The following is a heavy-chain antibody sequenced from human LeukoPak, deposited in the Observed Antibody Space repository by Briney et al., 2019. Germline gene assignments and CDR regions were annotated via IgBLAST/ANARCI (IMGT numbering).Heavy chain of an antibody. D-gene: IGHD4-17*01. Sequence: GGSLRLSCAASGFTFSSYAMSWVRQAPGKGLEWVSAISGSGGSTYYADSVKGRFTISRDNSKNTLYLQMNSLRAEDTAVYYCAHYLLPDHYGDYVPLYALDYWGQGTLVTVSS. CDR3: AHYLLPDHYGDYVPLYALDY. V-gene: IGHV3-23*01. CDR1: GFTFSSYA. CDR2: ISGSGGST. J-gene: IGHJ4*02.